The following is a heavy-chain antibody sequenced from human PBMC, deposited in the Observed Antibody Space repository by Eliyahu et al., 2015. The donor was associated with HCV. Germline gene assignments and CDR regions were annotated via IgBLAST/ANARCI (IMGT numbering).Heavy chain of an antibody. CDR2: IYWDDDT. CDR1: GFXLSTSGMG. V-gene: IGHV2-5*02. J-gene: IGHJ4*02. D-gene: IGHD6-19*01. CDR3: VHLVSAYLTLYFDF. Sequence: QITLKESGPPLVKPTQTLTLTCNFSGFXLSTSGMGVGWXRQSPGXAPQWLALIYWDDDTXYRPSLKXRLTITKDTSKDQVLLTMTNMDPDDTATYYCVHLVSAYLTLYFDFWGQGTLVTVSS.